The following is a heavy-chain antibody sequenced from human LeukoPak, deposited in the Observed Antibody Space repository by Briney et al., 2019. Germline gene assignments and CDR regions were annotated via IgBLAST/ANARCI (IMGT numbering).Heavy chain of an antibody. D-gene: IGHD3-10*01. CDR2: RYYSRNT. J-gene: IGHJ4*02. CDR3: ARGEERGSGTVHFDY. CDR1: GGSISSGSYW. V-gene: IGHV4-31*03. Sequence: SETLSLTCTVSGGSISSGSYWWSWIRQHPEKGLEWIGYRYYSRNTYYNPSLKSRVSISLDTSKNQLSLTLTSVTAADTAVYYCARGEERGSGTVHFDYWGQGTLVTVSS.